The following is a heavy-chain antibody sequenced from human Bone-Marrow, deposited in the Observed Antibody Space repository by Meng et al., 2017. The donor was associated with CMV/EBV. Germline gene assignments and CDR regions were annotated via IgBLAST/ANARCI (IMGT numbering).Heavy chain of an antibody. CDR2: MNPNSGNT. CDR1: GYTFTSYD. D-gene: IGHD6-19*01. Sequence: QGQPMQAGAEVKKPGASVKVACKASGYTFTSYDINSVRQAAGQGLEWMGWMNPNSGNTDYAQKFQGRVTMTRNISKSTAYMDLSSLRSEDTAVYYCATGVADFEYWGQGTLVTVSS. V-gene: IGHV1-8*01. CDR3: ATGVADFEY. J-gene: IGHJ4*02.